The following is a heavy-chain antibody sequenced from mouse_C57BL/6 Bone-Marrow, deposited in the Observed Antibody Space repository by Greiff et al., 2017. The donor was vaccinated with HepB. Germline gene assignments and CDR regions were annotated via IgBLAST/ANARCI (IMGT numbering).Heavy chain of an antibody. CDR1: GFTFSSYA. J-gene: IGHJ4*01. D-gene: IGHD2-1*01. CDR2: ISDGGSYT. CDR3: ARDRGYGNYGGFLYYYAMDY. Sequence: EVQVVESGGGLVKPGGSLKLSCAASGFTFSSYAMSWVRQTPEKRLEWVATISDGGSYTYYPDNVKGRFTISRDNAKNNLYLQMSHLKSEDTAMYYCARDRGYGNYGGFLYYYAMDYWGQGTSVTVSS. V-gene: IGHV5-4*01.